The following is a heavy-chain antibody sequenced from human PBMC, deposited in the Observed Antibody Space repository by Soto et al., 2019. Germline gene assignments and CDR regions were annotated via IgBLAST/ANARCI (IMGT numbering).Heavy chain of an antibody. Sequence: QVQLVQSGAEVKKPGASVKVSCKASGYTFTSYGISWVRQAPGQGLEWMGWISDYNGNTNYAQKLQGRGTMTTDTSTRTAYMELRSLRSDDTAVYYCARDGLLWFGELSPLNYWGQGTLVTVSS. CDR1: GYTFTSYG. J-gene: IGHJ4*02. V-gene: IGHV1-18*01. CDR2: ISDYNGNT. D-gene: IGHD3-10*01. CDR3: ARDGLLWFGELSPLNY.